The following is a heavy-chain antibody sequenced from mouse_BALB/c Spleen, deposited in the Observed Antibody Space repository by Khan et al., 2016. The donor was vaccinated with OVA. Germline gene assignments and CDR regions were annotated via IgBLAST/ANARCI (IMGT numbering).Heavy chain of an antibody. J-gene: IGHJ3*01. V-gene: IGHV1-31*01. Sequence: VQLQQSGPELMKPGPSVNISCKASGYSFTTYYIHWVKLSHGKSLEWIGYIYPFNGNTNYNQNFKAKATLTVDRHSRTAYMPRSSLTSEDSTVFYCTRWELDNWFAYWGQGTLVTVSA. CDR3: TRWELDNWFAY. CDR2: IYPFNGNT. CDR1: GYSFTTYY. D-gene: IGHD2-1*01.